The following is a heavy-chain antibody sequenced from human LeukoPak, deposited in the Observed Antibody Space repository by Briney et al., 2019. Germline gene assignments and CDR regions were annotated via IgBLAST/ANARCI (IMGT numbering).Heavy chain of an antibody. V-gene: IGHV3-23*01. Sequence: GGSLRLSCAASGFTFTNYPMIWVRQPPGKGLEWVSGISETGGSTEYADSVKGRFTISRDNSKNTLYLQMNSLRAEDTAVYYCTSRGPCSGGTCYGLGYWGQGTLVAVSS. CDR3: TSRGPCSGGTCYGLGY. CDR1: GFTFTNYP. J-gene: IGHJ4*02. D-gene: IGHD2-15*01. CDR2: ISETGGST.